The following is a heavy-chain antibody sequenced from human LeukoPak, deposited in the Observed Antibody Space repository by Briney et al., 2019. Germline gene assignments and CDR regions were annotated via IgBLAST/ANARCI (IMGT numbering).Heavy chain of an antibody. CDR3: AGQWASYFDY. CDR1: GGSISSYY. V-gene: IGHV4-59*01. CDR2: IYYSGGT. Sequence: SETLPLTCTVSGGSISSYYWSWIRQPPGKGLEWIGYIYYSGGTNYNPSLKSRVTISVDTSKNQFCLKLSSVTAADTAVYYCAGQWASYFDYWGQGTLVTVSS. J-gene: IGHJ4*02. D-gene: IGHD1-26*01.